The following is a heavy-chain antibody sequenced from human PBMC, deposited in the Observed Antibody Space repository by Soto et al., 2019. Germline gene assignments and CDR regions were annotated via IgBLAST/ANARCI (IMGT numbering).Heavy chain of an antibody. D-gene: IGHD5-18*01. CDR2: IYYSGST. J-gene: IGHJ4*02. V-gene: IGHV4-31*03. CDR1: GGSISSGGYY. CDR3: ARVVQLWLPLYFDY. Sequence: PSETLSLTCTVSGGSISSGGYYWSWIRQHPGKGLEWIGYIYYSGSTYYNPSLKSRVTISVDTSKNQFSLKLSSVTAADTAVYYCARVVQLWLPLYFDYWGQGTLVTVSS.